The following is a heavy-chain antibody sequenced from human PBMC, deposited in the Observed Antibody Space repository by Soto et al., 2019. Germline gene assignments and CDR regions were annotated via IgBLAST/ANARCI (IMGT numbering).Heavy chain of an antibody. CDR1: GFTFSSYA. Sequence: GSLRLSCAASGFTFSSYAMSWVRQAPGKGLEWVSAISGSGGSTYYADSVKGRFTISRDNSKNTLYLQMNSLRAEDTAVYYCAKDMEGSGYPNWFDPWGQGTLVTVSS. V-gene: IGHV3-23*01. CDR3: AKDMEGSGYPNWFDP. CDR2: ISGSGGST. J-gene: IGHJ5*02. D-gene: IGHD3-22*01.